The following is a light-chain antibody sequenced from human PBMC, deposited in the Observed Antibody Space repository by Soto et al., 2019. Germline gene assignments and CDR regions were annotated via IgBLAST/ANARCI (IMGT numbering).Light chain of an antibody. CDR2: DAS. CDR3: QQSDGYFLT. J-gene: IGKJ4*01. V-gene: IGKV1-5*01. CDR1: QSINSG. Sequence: DIQMTQSPSTLPASVGDTVTITCRASQSINSGLAWYQQRSGKVPKLLIYDASSLESGVPSRFSGSGSGTEFTLTITSLQPEDFATYYCQQSDGYFLTFGGGTKVDIK.